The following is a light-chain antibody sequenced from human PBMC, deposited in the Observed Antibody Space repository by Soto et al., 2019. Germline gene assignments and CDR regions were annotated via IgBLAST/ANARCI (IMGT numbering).Light chain of an antibody. CDR3: QQYISSPLP. CDR2: GAS. V-gene: IGKV3-20*01. CDR1: QSVSNNY. Sequence: EIVLTQSPGTLSLSPGERATLSCRASQSVSNNYLAWYQQKPGQAPRLVIYGASSRGPGIPDLFSASRSGKDFPLTISRLEPEDFAVYYCQQYISSPLPFGQWTKVEMK. J-gene: IGKJ1*01.